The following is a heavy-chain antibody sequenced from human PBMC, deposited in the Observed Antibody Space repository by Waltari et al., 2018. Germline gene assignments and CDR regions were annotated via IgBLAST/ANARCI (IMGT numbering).Heavy chain of an antibody. CDR2: THHDGTT. CDR3: AAVAWHYSVRIDY. D-gene: IGHD6-19*01. Sequence: QVQLQESGPGLVKPSETLSLTCAVFGHSIRSEYFWGWIRQPPGKGLEWIGTTHHDGTTFYSPSLQSRITISLDTSNNQFSLRLSSMTAADTAVYYCAAVAWHYSVRIDYWGQGTLVTVSS. V-gene: IGHV4-38-2*01. CDR1: GHSIRSEYF. J-gene: IGHJ4*02.